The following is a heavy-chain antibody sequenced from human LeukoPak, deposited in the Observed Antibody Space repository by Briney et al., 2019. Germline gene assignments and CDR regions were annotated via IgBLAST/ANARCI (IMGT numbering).Heavy chain of an antibody. CDR1: GFTFSSYG. D-gene: IGHD6-13*01. J-gene: IGHJ4*02. V-gene: IGHV3-30*18. Sequence: HAGGSLRLSCAASGFTFSSYGMHWVRQAPGKGLEWVAVISYDGSNKYYADSVKGRFTISRDNSKNTLYLQMNSLRAEDTAVYHCAKTYEGIAAAGTGFIDYWGQGTLVTVSS. CDR2: ISYDGSNK. CDR3: AKTYEGIAAAGTGFIDY.